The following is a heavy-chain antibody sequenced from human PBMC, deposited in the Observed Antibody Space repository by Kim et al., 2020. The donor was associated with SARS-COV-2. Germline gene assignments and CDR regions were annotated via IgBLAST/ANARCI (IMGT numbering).Heavy chain of an antibody. CDR3: AREKLGPYAPWYSSSWYQTDTAEYFQH. CDR2: ISAYNGNT. CDR1: GYTFTSYG. J-gene: IGHJ1*01. V-gene: IGHV1-18*01. Sequence: ASVKVSCKASGYTFTSYGISWVRQAPGQGLEWMGWISAYNGNTNYAQKLQGRVTMTTDTSTSTAYMELRSLRSDDTAVYYCAREKLGPYAPWYSSSWYQTDTAEYFQHWGQDTLVTVSS. D-gene: IGHD6-13*01.